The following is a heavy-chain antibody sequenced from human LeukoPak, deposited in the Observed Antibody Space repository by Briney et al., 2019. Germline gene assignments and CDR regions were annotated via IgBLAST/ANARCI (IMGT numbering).Heavy chain of an antibody. CDR1: GYTFTSYD. D-gene: IGHD5-18*01. J-gene: IGHJ4*02. V-gene: IGHV1-8*01. Sequence: GASVKVSCKASGYTFTSYDINWVRQATGQGLEWMGWMNPNSGNTGYAQKFQGRVTMTRNTSISTAYMELSSLRSDDTAVYSCARDKTRGLGYSYSKSGNYFDYWGQGTLVTVSS. CDR3: ARDKTRGLGYSYSKSGNYFDY. CDR2: MNPNSGNT.